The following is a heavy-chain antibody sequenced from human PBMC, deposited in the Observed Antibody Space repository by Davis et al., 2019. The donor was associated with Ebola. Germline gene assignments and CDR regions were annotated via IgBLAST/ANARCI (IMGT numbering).Heavy chain of an antibody. D-gene: IGHD3-22*01. V-gene: IGHV3-21*01. CDR1: GFTFSSYS. J-gene: IGHJ3*02. CDR3: ARDMRARLFPDAFDI. CDR2: ISSSSSYI. Sequence: GGSLRLSCAASGFTFSSYSMNWVRQAPGKWLEWVSSISSSSSYIYYADSVKGRFTISRDNAKNSLYLQMNSLRAEDTAVYYCARDMRARLFPDAFDIWGQRTMVTVSS.